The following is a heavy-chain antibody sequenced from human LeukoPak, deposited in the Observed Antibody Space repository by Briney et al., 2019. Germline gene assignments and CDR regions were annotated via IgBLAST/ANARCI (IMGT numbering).Heavy chain of an antibody. CDR3: ARHPSITMVGGVITPWHYFDY. CDR1: GYSFTSYW. Sequence: GESLKISWKGSGYSFTSYWIGWVRQMPGKGLEWMGIIYPGDSDTRYSPSFQGQVTISADKSISTAYLQWSSLKASDTAMYYCARHPSITMVGGVITPWHYFDYWGQGTLVTVSS. V-gene: IGHV5-51*01. CDR2: IYPGDSDT. D-gene: IGHD3-10*01. J-gene: IGHJ4*02.